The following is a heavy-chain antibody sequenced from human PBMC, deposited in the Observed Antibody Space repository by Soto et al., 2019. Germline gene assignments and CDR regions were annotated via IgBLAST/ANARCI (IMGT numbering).Heavy chain of an antibody. CDR3: ARDPYSSSWYGAVPLWY. CDR2: ISYDGSNK. CDR1: GFTFSSYA. D-gene: IGHD6-13*01. J-gene: IGHJ4*02. Sequence: QVQLVESGGGVVQPGRSLRLSCAASGFTFSSYAMHWVRQAPGKGLEWVAVISYDGSNKYYADSVKGRFTISRDNSKNTLDLQMNSLRAEDTAVYYCARDPYSSSWYGAVPLWYWGQGTLVTVSS. V-gene: IGHV3-30-3*01.